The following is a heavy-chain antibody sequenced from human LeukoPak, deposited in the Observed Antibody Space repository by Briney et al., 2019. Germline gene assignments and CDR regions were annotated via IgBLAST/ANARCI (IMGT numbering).Heavy chain of an antibody. V-gene: IGHV3-30-3*01. D-gene: IGHD5-24*01. CDR3: ARVTMATIRWYFDY. J-gene: IGHJ4*02. CDR1: GFTFSSYA. Sequence: GGSLRLSCAASGFTFSSYAMHWVRQAPGKGLEWVAVISYDGSNKYYADSVKGRFTISRDNSKNTLYLQMNSLRAEDTAVYYCARVTMATIRWYFDYWGQGTLVTVSS. CDR2: ISYDGSNK.